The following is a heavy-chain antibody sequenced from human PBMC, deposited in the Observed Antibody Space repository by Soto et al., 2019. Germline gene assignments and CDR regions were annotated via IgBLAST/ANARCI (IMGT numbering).Heavy chain of an antibody. V-gene: IGHV3-15*07. CDR3: TTDGLAVAVFDY. D-gene: IGHD6-19*01. Sequence: VQLVESGGGLVKPGGSLRLSCAASGFTFNNAWMNWVRQAPGKGLEWVGRIKSKTDGGTIDYAAPVKGRFTISRDDSKNPLYLPMNSLKTEYTAVYYCTTDGLAVAVFDYWGQGTLVTVSS. CDR2: IKSKTDGGTI. CDR1: GFTFNNAW. J-gene: IGHJ4*02.